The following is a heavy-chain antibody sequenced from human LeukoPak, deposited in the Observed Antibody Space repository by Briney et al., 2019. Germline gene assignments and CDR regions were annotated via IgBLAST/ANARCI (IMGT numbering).Heavy chain of an antibody. D-gene: IGHD2-8*02. J-gene: IGHJ4*02. CDR1: GFTFSSYS. Sequence: GGSLRLSCAASGFTFSSYSMNWVRQAPGKGLVWVARINPNSRIITYADSVKGRFTISRDNAKNTVYLQMNSLLAEDTAVYYCVRDLVLVDTPGDDFDYWGQGTLVTVSS. CDR2: INPNSRII. CDR3: VRDLVLVDTPGDDFDY. V-gene: IGHV3-74*03.